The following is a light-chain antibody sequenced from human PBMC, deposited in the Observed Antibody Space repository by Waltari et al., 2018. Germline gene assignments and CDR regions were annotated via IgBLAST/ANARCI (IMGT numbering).Light chain of an antibody. V-gene: IGKV3-20*01. CDR1: ESVSGSL. Sequence: EIVLTQSPGTLSLSPGERATLFCRASESVSGSLLAWYQQKPGQAPRLLIYGASSRATGIADRFSGSGSGTDFTLTISRLEPEDFATYYCARYGNSVFTFGPGTKVEIK. J-gene: IGKJ3*01. CDR2: GAS. CDR3: ARYGNSVFT.